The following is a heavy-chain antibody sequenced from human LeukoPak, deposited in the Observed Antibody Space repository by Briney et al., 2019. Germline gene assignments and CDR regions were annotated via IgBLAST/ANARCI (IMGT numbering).Heavy chain of an antibody. D-gene: IGHD6-6*01. V-gene: IGHV1-18*01. Sequence: GESLQISCKGSGYSFTSYGISWVRQAPGQGLEWMGWISAYNGNTNYAQKLQGRVTMTTDTSTSTAYMELRSLRSDDTAVYYCAREAGTSIAARPAEYWGQGTLVTVSS. CDR2: ISAYNGNT. CDR3: AREAGTSIAARPAEY. CDR1: GYSFTSYG. J-gene: IGHJ4*02.